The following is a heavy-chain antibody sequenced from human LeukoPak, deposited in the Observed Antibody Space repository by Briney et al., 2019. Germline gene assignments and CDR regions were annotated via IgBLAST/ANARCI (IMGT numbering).Heavy chain of an antibody. D-gene: IGHD6-19*01. Sequence: SETLSLTCTVSGGSISSYYWSWIRQPPGKGLEWIGYIYYSGSTNYNPSLKSRVTISVDTSKNQFSLKLSSVTAADTAVYYCARMGIAVAGTYYYYYMDVWGKGTTVTISS. V-gene: IGHV4-59*12. CDR1: GGSISSYY. J-gene: IGHJ6*03. CDR3: ARMGIAVAGTYYYYYMDV. CDR2: IYYSGST.